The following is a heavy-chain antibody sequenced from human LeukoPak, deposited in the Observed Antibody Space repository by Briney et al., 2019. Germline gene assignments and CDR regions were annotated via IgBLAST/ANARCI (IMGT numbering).Heavy chain of an antibody. J-gene: IGHJ4*02. CDR1: GFAFSSCG. V-gene: IGHV3-30*18. Sequence: GGSLRLSCAASGFAFSSCGMHWVRQAPGKGLEWVAFISFDGSNKYSADSVKGRFTISRDNFKSTLFLQMNTLRAEDTAIYYCVKSVSTGLGVIDFWGQGTLVTVSS. D-gene: IGHD3-9*01. CDR2: ISFDGSNK. CDR3: VKSVSTGLGVIDF.